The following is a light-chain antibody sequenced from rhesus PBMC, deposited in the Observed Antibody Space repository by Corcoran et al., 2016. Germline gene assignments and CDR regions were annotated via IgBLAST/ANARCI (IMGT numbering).Light chain of an antibody. CDR1: QGITND. Sequence: DIQMTQSPSSLSASVGDRVTITCRASQGITNDLAWYQQKPVETPKLLIYEASSLQSGIPSRFSGSGSGTDFTLTISSLQPEDFATYYCQHYYSTPYSFGQGTKVEIK. J-gene: IGKJ2*01. CDR2: EAS. V-gene: IGKV1-25*01. CDR3: QHYYSTPYS.